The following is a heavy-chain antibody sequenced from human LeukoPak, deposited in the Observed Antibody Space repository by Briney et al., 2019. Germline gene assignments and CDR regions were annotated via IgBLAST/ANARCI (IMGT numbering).Heavy chain of an antibody. CDR2: ITSSSTI. D-gene: IGHD4-11*01. V-gene: IGHV3-48*02. J-gene: IGHJ4*02. Sequence: QPGGSLRLSCAASGFTFSSYSMNWVRQAPGKGLEWVSYITSSSTIYYADSVKGRFAISRDNAKNSLYLLMNSLRDEDTAVYYCARAGYGNYFDWGQGTLVTVSS. CDR1: GFTFSSYS. CDR3: ARAGYGNYFD.